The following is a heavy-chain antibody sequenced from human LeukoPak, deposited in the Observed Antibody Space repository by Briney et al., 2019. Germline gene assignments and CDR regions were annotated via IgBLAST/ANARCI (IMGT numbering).Heavy chain of an antibody. CDR3: VRHDSFIPF. J-gene: IGHJ4*02. CDR2: ISDTYSAT. CDR1: GFTFTNYA. D-gene: IGHD5-18*01. V-gene: IGHV3-23*01. Sequence: GGSLRLSCAASGFTFTNYAMTWVRQAPGKGLGWVSSISDTYSATYYTDSVKGRFTISRDNSKNTVYLQLNNLRAEDTAVYFCVRHDSFIPFWGQGTLVTVSS.